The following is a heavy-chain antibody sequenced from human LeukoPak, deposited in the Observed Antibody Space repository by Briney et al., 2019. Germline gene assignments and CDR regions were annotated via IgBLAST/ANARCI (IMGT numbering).Heavy chain of an antibody. CDR1: GGSIIHYY. Sequence: SETLSLTYTVSGGSIIHYYWSWIRQPPGKGLEWIGYIYYNGNTSYNPSLKSRVTISVDTSKKYFSLKLTSVTAADTAVYYCARGDSGSYYGYWGQGTLVTVSS. CDR3: ARGDSGSYYGY. V-gene: IGHV4-59*01. J-gene: IGHJ4*02. CDR2: IYYNGNT. D-gene: IGHD1-26*01.